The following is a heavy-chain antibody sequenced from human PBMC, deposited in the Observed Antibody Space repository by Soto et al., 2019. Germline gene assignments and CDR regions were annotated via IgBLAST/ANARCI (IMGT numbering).Heavy chain of an antibody. CDR3: ARRTSGYFAY. Sequence: GGSLRLCCAASGFTFSTYGMHWVRQAPGKGLEWVAVIWSDGSNKYYTDSVRGRFTISRDNSKNTLYLEMNSLRAEDTAVYYCARRTSGYFAYWGQGALVTVSS. V-gene: IGHV3-33*01. CDR2: IWSDGSNK. CDR1: GFTFSTYG. J-gene: IGHJ4*02. D-gene: IGHD6-19*01.